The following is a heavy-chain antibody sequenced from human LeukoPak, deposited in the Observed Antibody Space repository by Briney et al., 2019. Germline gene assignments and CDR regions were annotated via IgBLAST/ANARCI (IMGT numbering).Heavy chain of an antibody. CDR3: ARDTYYYDSSGYYPIDY. V-gene: IGHV4-4*07. CDR2: IYTSGST. D-gene: IGHD3-22*01. Sequence: SSETLSLTCTGSGGSISSYYWSWIRQPAGKGLEWSGRIYTSGSTNYNPSLKSRVTMSVDTSKNQFSLKLSSVTAADTAVYYCARDTYYYDSSGYYPIDYWGQGTLVTVSS. J-gene: IGHJ4*02. CDR1: GGSISSYY.